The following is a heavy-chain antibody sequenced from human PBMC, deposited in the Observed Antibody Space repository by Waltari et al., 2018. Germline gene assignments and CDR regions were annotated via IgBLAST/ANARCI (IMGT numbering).Heavy chain of an antibody. D-gene: IGHD6-6*01. CDR2: INHRGST. CDR1: GGSFSGYY. CDR3: CYSSSPEPAAGDY. V-gene: IGHV4-34*01. J-gene: IGHJ4*02. Sequence: QVQLQQWGAGLLKPSETLSLTCAVYGGSFSGYYWSWIRQPPGKGLEWIGEINHRGSTNYNPSLKSRVTRSVDTSKNQFSLKLSSVTAADTAVYYCCYSSSPEPAAGDYWGQGTLVTVSS.